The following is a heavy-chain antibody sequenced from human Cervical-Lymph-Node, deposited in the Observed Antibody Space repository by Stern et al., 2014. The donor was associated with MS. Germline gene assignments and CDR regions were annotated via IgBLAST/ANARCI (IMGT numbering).Heavy chain of an antibody. J-gene: IGHJ4*02. Sequence: QVQLVQSGAEVKTPGSSVKVSCKASGGTIRNYIIGWVRQAPGQGLEWLGGIIPMFGIANYAEKFQDRVTITADEATSTAYMDLSSLRSEDTAVYYCARATSDYIWGTYRFLDSWGQGTLVIVSS. CDR3: ARATSDYIWGTYRFLDS. D-gene: IGHD3-16*02. V-gene: IGHV1-69*12. CDR2: IIPMFGIA. CDR1: GGTIRNYI.